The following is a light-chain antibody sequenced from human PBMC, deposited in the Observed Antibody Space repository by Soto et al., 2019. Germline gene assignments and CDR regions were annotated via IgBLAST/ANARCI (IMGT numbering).Light chain of an antibody. CDR3: SSYTSSSTLV. J-gene: IGLJ1*01. V-gene: IGLV2-14*01. CDR2: EVS. Sequence: QSVLTQPVSGSGSPGQSITISCTGTSSDVGGYNYVSWYQQHPGKAPKLMIYEVSNRPSGVSNRFSGSKSGNTASLTISGLQAEDEADYYCSSYTSSSTLVFGTGTKVTVL. CDR1: SSDVGGYNY.